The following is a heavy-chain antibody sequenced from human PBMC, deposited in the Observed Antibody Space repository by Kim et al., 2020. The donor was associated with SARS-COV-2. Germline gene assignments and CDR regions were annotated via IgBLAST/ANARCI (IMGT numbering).Heavy chain of an antibody. CDR1: GYTFTSYY. Sequence: ASVKVSCKASGYTFTSYYMHWVRQAPGQGLEWMGIINPSGGSTSYAQKFQGRVTMTRDTSTSTVYMELSSLRSEDTAVYYCARDAAYYYDSSGYTLGYFDYWGQGTLVTVSS. D-gene: IGHD3-22*01. V-gene: IGHV1-46*01. CDR3: ARDAAYYYDSSGYTLGYFDY. CDR2: INPSGGST. J-gene: IGHJ4*02.